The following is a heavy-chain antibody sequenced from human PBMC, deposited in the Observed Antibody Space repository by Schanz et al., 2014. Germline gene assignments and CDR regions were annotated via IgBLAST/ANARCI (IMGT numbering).Heavy chain of an antibody. J-gene: IGHJ3*02. D-gene: IGHD6-13*01. CDR2: INVYNGDI. Sequence: QVQLVQSGSEVKKPGASVKVSCKASGYTFPSYGISWVRQAPGQGLEWMGWINVYNGDIKLAKTCQDRVSLTTDTSPCTASMDLRSPRSDAAAFYYCARNIIATARAYDIWGQGTMVTVSS. CDR3: ARNIIATARAYDI. CDR1: GYTFPSYG. V-gene: IGHV1-18*04.